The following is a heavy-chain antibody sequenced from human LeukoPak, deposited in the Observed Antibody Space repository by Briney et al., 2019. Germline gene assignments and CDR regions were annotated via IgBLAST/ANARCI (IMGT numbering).Heavy chain of an antibody. J-gene: IGHJ5*02. CDR1: GGSISSGGYS. CDR2: IYDSGST. Sequence: SQTLSLTCAVSGGSISSGGYSWSWIRQPPGKGLEWIGYIYDSGSTYYNPSLKSRVTISVDTSKNQFSLKLSSVTAADTAVYYCARTLYVRFDPWGQGTLVTVSS. D-gene: IGHD3-16*01. V-gene: IGHV4-30-2*01. CDR3: ARTLYVRFDP.